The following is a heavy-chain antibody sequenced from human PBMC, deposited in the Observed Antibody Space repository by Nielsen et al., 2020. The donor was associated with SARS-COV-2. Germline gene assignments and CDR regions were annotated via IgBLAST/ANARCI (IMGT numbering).Heavy chain of an antibody. CDR2: IYSDGSA. V-gene: IGHV3-66*01. CDR1: GFTVSSNY. J-gene: IGHJ4*02. D-gene: IGHD6-19*01. CDR3: AKDLSAVAGPLDY. Sequence: GESLKISCAASGFTVSSNYMSWVRQAAGKGLEWVSVIYSDGSASYADSVKGRFTISRDNSKNTLYLQMNSLRAEDTAVYYCAKDLSAVAGPLDYWGQGTLVTVSS.